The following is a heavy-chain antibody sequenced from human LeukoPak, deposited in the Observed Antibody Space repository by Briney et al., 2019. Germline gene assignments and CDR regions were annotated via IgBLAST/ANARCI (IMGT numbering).Heavy chain of an antibody. CDR2: ISSSGSTI. V-gene: IGHV3-48*03. CDR1: GFTFSSYE. J-gene: IGHJ4*02. CDR3: ARDSVGATVFDY. D-gene: IGHD1-26*01. Sequence: GGSLRLSCAASGFTFSSYEMNWVRQAPGKGLEWVSYISSSGSTIYYADSVKGRFTISRDNAKNSLYLQMNSLRADDTAVYYCARDSVGATVFDYWGQGTLVTVSS.